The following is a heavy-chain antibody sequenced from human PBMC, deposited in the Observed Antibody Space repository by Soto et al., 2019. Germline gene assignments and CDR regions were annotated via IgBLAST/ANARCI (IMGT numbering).Heavy chain of an antibody. D-gene: IGHD4-17*01. Sequence: SGPTLVKPTQTLTLTCTFSGFSLSTSGVGVGWIRQPPGKALEWLALIYWDDDKRYSPSLKSRLTITKDTSKNQVVLTMTNMDPVDTATYYCAHSTNDYGDYGPLNFDYWGQGTLVTVSS. V-gene: IGHV2-5*02. CDR1: GFSLSTSGVG. J-gene: IGHJ4*02. CDR2: IYWDDDK. CDR3: AHSTNDYGDYGPLNFDY.